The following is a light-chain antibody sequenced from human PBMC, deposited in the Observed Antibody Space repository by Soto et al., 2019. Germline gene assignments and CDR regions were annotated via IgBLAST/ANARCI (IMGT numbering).Light chain of an antibody. Sequence: QSALTQPASMSGSPGQSITISCTGTSSDVGTYNLVSWYQQHPGKAPKLMIYEGSKRPSGVSNRFSGSKSGNTASLTISGLRAEDEADYYCCSYANSNTPVIFGGGTKLTVL. CDR1: SSDVGTYNL. CDR3: CSYANSNTPVI. CDR2: EGS. J-gene: IGLJ2*01. V-gene: IGLV2-23*01.